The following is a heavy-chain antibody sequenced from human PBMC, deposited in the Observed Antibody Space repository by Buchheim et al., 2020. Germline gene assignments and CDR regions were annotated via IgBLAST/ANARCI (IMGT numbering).Heavy chain of an antibody. CDR2: IYYCGST. D-gene: IGHD3-22*01. CDR1: GGSISSYY. CDR3: ARHDSSGYYLDYFDY. Sequence: QVQLQESGPGLVKPSETLFLTCTVSGGSISSYYWSWIRQPPGKGLEWIGYIYYCGSTHYNPSLKSRVTISVDTSKNQFSLKLNSVTAADTAVYYCARHDSSGYYLDYFDYGGQGTL. J-gene: IGHJ4*02. V-gene: IGHV4-59*08.